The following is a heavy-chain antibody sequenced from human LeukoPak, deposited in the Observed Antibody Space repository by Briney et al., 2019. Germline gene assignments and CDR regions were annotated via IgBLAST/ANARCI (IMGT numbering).Heavy chain of an antibody. D-gene: IGHD6-19*01. CDR3: ARPRLSRYSSGWYEGNAFDI. Sequence: GESLKIPCKGSGYSFNSNWIGWVRQMPGKGLEWMGIIYPGDSDTRYSPSFQGQVTMSADKSINTAYLQWSSLKASDTAMYYCARPRLSRYSSGWYEGNAFDIWGQGTMVTVSS. CDR1: GYSFNSNW. V-gene: IGHV5-51*01. CDR2: IYPGDSDT. J-gene: IGHJ3*02.